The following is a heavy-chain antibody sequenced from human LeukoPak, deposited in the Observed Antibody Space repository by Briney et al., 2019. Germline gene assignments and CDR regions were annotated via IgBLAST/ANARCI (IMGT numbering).Heavy chain of an antibody. D-gene: IGHD6-19*01. J-gene: IGHJ4*02. V-gene: IGHV3-33*08. CDR1: GFTFSSYA. CDR3: ARDTGIAMGSPFDY. Sequence: GGSLRLSCAASGFTFSSYAMSWVRQAPGKGLEWVAVIWYDGSNKYYADSVKGRFTISRDNSKNTLYLQMNSLRAEDTAVYYCARDTGIAMGSPFDYWGQGTLVTVSS. CDR2: IWYDGSNK.